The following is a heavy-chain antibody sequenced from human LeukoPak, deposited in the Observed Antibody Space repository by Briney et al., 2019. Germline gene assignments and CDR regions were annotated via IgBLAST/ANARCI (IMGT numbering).Heavy chain of an antibody. V-gene: IGHV3-7*01. CDR2: IHPEGNEK. Sequence: GGSLRLSCAVSGFTFSNFWMSWVRQAPGRGLEWVANIHPEGNEKYHVESVKGRFTISRDNAKNLLFLQMNGLRVEDTAVYYCARAGIFGVVIPNWFDPWGQGTLVTVSS. D-gene: IGHD3-3*01. CDR3: ARAGIFGVVIPNWFDP. J-gene: IGHJ5*02. CDR1: GFTFSNFW.